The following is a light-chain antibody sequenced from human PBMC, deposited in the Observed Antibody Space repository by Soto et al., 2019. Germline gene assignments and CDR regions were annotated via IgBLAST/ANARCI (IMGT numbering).Light chain of an antibody. CDR3: QQYGSSGYT. CDR2: GTS. CDR1: QSVSSSY. Sequence: EIVLTQSPGTLSLSPGERATLSCRASQSVSSSYLAWYQQKPGQAPRLLIYGTSNRATGIPDRFSGSGSGTDFTLTISRLEPEDFAVYYCQQYGSSGYTFGQGTKLEI. V-gene: IGKV3-20*01. J-gene: IGKJ2*01.